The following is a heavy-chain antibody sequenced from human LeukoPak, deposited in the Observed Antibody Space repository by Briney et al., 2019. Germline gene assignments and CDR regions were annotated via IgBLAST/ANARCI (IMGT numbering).Heavy chain of an antibody. D-gene: IGHD1-26*01. J-gene: IGHJ3*02. V-gene: IGHV3-48*04. Sequence: GGSLRLSCAASGFTFSSYRMIWVRQTPGKGLEWVSSISSSSSTINYADSMRGRFTISRDNAKNSLYLQMNSLRAEDTAAYYCAKDPVGATLGAFDIWGQGTMVTVSS. CDR1: GFTFSSYR. CDR3: AKDPVGATLGAFDI. CDR2: ISSSSSTI.